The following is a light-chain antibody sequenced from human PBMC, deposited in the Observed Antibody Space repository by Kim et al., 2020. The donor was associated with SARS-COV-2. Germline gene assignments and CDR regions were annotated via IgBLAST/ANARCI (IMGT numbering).Light chain of an antibody. J-gene: IGLJ1*01. CDR3: LLYSGGAHV. Sequence: PGGTVTLTCASSTGAVTSGYYPNWFQQKPGQAPRALIYYTSNRHSWTPARFSGSLLGGKATLTLSGVQPEDEAEYYCLLYSGGAHVFGTGTKVTVL. CDR2: YTS. V-gene: IGLV7-43*01. CDR1: TGAVTSGYY.